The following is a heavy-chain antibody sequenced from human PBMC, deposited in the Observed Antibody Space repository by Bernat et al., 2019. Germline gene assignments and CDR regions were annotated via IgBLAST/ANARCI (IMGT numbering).Heavy chain of an antibody. CDR3: AKARYVWGSYRDANFDY. CDR1: GFTFSSYG. J-gene: IGHJ4*02. V-gene: IGHV3-30*18. D-gene: IGHD3-16*02. Sequence: QVQLVESGGGVVQPGRSLRLSCAASGFTFSSYGMHWVRQAPGKGLEWVAVISYDGSNKYYADSVKGRFTISRDNSKNTLYLQMNSLRAEDTAVYYCAKARYVWGSYRDANFDYWGQGTLVTVSS. CDR2: ISYDGSNK.